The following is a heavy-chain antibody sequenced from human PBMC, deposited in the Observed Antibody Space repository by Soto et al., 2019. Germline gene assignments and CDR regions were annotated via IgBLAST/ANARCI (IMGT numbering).Heavy chain of an antibody. J-gene: IGHJ3*02. V-gene: IGHV1-2*02. Sequence: QVQLVQSGAEVKKPGASVKVSCKAYGYTFTGHYMHWVRQAPGQGLEWMGWINPNSVGTNYAQKFQGRCTMTRDTSISTAYMELSRLRSDDTAVYYCAREPMVRAAHGFDIWGQGTMVTVSS. D-gene: IGHD3-10*01. CDR2: INPNSVGT. CDR1: GYTFTGHY. CDR3: AREPMVRAAHGFDI.